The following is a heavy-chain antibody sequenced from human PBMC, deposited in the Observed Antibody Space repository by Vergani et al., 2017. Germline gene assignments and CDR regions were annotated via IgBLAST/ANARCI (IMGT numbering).Heavy chain of an antibody. J-gene: IGHJ4*02. CDR3: ARAKKGVDYGGNSINDY. V-gene: IGHV3-21*01. Sequence: EVQLVESGGGLVKPGGSLRLSCAASGFTFSSYSMNWVRQAPGKGREWVSSISSSSSYIYYADSVKGRFTISRDNAKNSLYLQMNSLRAEDTAVYYCARAKKGVDYGGNSINDYWGQGTLVTVSS. D-gene: IGHD4-23*01. CDR2: ISSSSSYI. CDR1: GFTFSSYS.